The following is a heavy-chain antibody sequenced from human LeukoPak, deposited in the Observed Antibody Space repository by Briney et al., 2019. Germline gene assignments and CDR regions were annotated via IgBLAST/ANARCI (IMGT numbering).Heavy chain of an antibody. CDR1: GDSVSSNSAA. CDR2: TYYRSKWYN. CDR3: ARDRHSSGWYATNWFDP. D-gene: IGHD6-19*01. Sequence: SQTLSLTCAISGDSVSSNSAAWNWIRQSPSRGLEWLGRTYYRSKWYNDYAVSVKSRITINPDTSKNQFSLQLNSVTPEDTAVYYCARDRHSSGWYATNWFDPWGQGTLVTVSS. J-gene: IGHJ5*02. V-gene: IGHV6-1*01.